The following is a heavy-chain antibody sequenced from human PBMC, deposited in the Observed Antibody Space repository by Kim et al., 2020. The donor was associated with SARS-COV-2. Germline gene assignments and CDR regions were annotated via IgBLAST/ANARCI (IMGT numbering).Heavy chain of an antibody. CDR2: ISWNSGSI. CDR1: GFTFGDYA. Sequence: GGSLRLSCAASGFTFGDYAMHWVRQAPGKGLEWVSGISWNSGSIGYADSVKGRFTISRDNAKNSLYLQMNSLRAEDTALYYCAKDKRVVVVPAAIGYGMDVWGQGTTVTVSS. V-gene: IGHV3-9*01. J-gene: IGHJ6*02. CDR3: AKDKRVVVVPAAIGYGMDV. D-gene: IGHD2-2*02.